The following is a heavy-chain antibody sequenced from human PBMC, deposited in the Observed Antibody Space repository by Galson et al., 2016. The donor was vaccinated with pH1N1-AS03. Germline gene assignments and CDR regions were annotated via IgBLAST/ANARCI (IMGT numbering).Heavy chain of an antibody. CDR2: ISGSGGST. V-gene: IGHV3-23*01. Sequence: SLRLSCAASGFTFSSYAMSWVRQAPGKGLEWVSAISGSGGSTYYADSVKGRFSISRDNARNTLSLQMDGLRAEDTALYYCAKEGDEGAFDCWGQGTLVTVSP. J-gene: IGHJ4*02. CDR1: GFTFSSYA. CDR3: AKEGDEGAFDC.